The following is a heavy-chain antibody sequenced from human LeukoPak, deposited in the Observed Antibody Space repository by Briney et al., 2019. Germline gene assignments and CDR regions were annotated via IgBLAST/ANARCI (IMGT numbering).Heavy chain of an antibody. CDR2: IYTSGST. V-gene: IGHV4-4*07. D-gene: IGHD3-22*01. CDR3: AREGYDSSGYYYKAFDY. J-gene: IGHJ4*02. Sequence: SETLSLTCTVSGGSISSYYWSWIRQPAGKGLEWIGRIYTSGSTNYSPSLKSRVNMSVDTSKNQFSLTLSSVTAADTAVYYCAREGYDSSGYYYKAFDYWGQGTLVTVSS. CDR1: GGSISSYY.